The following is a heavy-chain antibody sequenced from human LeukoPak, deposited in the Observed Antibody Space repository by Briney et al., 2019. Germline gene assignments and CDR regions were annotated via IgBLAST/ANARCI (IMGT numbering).Heavy chain of an antibody. CDR1: GYTYTSYA. D-gene: IGHD2-2*01. CDR2: INAGKGNT. Sequence: ASVKVSCKASGYTYTSYAMHWVRQAPGQRLEWMGWINAGKGNTKYSQKFQGRVTITRDTSASTAYMELSSLRSEDTAVYYCARDIVVVPAVQEDGMDVWGKGTTVTVSS. V-gene: IGHV1-3*01. CDR3: ARDIVVVPAVQEDGMDV. J-gene: IGHJ6*04.